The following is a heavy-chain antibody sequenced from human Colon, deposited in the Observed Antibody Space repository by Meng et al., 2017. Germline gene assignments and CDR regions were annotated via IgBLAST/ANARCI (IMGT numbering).Heavy chain of an antibody. Sequence: QGQLQEAGPGLAKASETLSLTCTVSGASISSEAFYWGWIRQHPGKGLEWIGYMHYSGIANYNPSLNSRIAISVDTSKNHFSLKLSSVTAADTAVYYCARYRYDSSSYSNFFDPWGQGTLVTVSS. CDR1: GASISSEAFY. CDR2: MHYSGIA. V-gene: IGHV4-31*03. J-gene: IGHJ5*02. CDR3: ARYRYDSSSYSNFFDP. D-gene: IGHD3-22*01.